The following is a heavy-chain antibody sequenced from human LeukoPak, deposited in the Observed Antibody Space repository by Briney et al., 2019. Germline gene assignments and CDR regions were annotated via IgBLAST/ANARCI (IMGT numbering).Heavy chain of an antibody. CDR3: ARDRVAERPGWFDP. CDR1: GYTFTTYG. D-gene: IGHD6-19*01. V-gene: IGHV1-18*01. CDR2: ISAYNGNT. J-gene: IGHJ5*02. Sequence: ASVKVSCKASGYTFTTYGINWVRQAPGQGLEWMGWISAYNGNTNYAQKVQGRVTMTTDTSTSTAYMELRSLKSDGTAVYYCARDRVAERPGWFDPWGQGTPVTVSS.